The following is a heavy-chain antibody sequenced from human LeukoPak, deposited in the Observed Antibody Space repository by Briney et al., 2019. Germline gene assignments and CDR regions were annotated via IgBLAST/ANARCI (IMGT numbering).Heavy chain of an antibody. CDR1: GFTFSSYG. CDR2: ISSSSSYI. J-gene: IGHJ3*02. D-gene: IGHD3-16*01. CDR3: ARGQGLSAFDI. V-gene: IGHV3-21*01. Sequence: GGSLRLSCAASGFTFSSYGMHWVRQAPGKGLEWVSSISSSSSYIYYADSVKGRFTISRDNAKNSLYLQMNSLRAEDTAVYYCARGQGLSAFDIWGQGTMVTVSS.